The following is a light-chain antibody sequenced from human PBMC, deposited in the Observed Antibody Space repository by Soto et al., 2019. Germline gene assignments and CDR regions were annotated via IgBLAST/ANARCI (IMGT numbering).Light chain of an antibody. Sequence: EIVLTQSPATLSLSPGERATLSCRASQGFSSYLAWYQQKPGQAPRLLIYEASNKATGIPARFSGSGSGTDFTLTIRSLEPEDFAVYYSKPRSNSPPTFGQGTRLEIK. CDR3: KPRSNSPPT. V-gene: IGKV3-11*01. CDR2: EAS. J-gene: IGKJ5*01. CDR1: QGFSSY.